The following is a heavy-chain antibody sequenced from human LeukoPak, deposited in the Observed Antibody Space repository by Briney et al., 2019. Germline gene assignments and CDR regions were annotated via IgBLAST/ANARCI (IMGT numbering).Heavy chain of an antibody. CDR2: INPNSGGT. Sequence: ASVKVSCKASGYTFTGYYMHRVRLAPGQGLEWMGWINPNSGGTNYAQKFPGRVTMTRDTSISTAYMELSRLRSEDTAVYYCARSKSYYYDSSGYFCWGQGTLVTVSS. J-gene: IGHJ4*02. V-gene: IGHV1-2*02. CDR1: GYTFTGYY. CDR3: ARSKSYYYDSSGYFC. D-gene: IGHD3-22*01.